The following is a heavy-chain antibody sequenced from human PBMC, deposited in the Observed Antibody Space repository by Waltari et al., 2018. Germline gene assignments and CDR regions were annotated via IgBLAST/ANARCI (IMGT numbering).Heavy chain of an antibody. CDR1: GGTFNTYG. V-gene: IGHV1-69*01. CDR3: AKNGKIQLGATTFRDACDV. Sequence: QVQLVQSGAEVRMPGSSVKVSCEASGGTFNTYGVHWVRQAPGQGPEWMGGFIPSRETTNDAQKVHARGTFTADESTHTAYMERTSLRLEEKAMYYCAKNGKIQLGATTFRDACDVWGQGTLVTV. J-gene: IGHJ3*01. CDR2: FIPSRETT. D-gene: IGHD5-18*01.